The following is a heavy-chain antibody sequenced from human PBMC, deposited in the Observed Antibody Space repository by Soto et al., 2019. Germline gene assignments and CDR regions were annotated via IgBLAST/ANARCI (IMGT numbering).Heavy chain of an antibody. J-gene: IGHJ4*02. CDR3: ARDLEGYSYGLDFDY. CDR2: IIPIFGTA. V-gene: IGHV1-69*13. CDR1: GYTFTSYA. D-gene: IGHD5-18*01. Sequence: SVKVSCKASGYTFTSYAISWVRQAPGQGLEWMGGIIPIFGTANYAQKFQGRVTITADESTSTAYMELSSLRSEDTAVYYCARDLEGYSYGLDFDYWGQGTLVTVSS.